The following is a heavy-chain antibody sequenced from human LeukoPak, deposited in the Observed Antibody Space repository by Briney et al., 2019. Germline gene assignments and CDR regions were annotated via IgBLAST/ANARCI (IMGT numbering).Heavy chain of an antibody. V-gene: IGHV1-69*05. CDR3: ARDSIADLRYYYMDV. CDR2: IIPIFGTA. CDR1: GGTFSSYA. Sequence: SVKVSCKASGGTFSSYAISWVRQAPGEGLEWMGGIIPIFGTANYAQKYQGRVTITTDESTSTAYMELSRLRSEDTAVYYCARDSIADLRYYYMDVWGKGTTVTVSS. D-gene: IGHD2/OR15-2a*01. J-gene: IGHJ6*03.